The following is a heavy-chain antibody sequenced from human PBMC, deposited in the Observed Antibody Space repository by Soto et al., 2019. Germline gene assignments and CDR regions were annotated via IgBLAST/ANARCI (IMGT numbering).Heavy chain of an antibody. Sequence: PGESLKISCKGSGYSFTSYWIGWVRQMPGKGLEWMGIIYPGDSDTRYSPSFQGQVTISADKSISTAYLQWSSLKASDTAMYYCARDPQFYCSGGSCYSRQFFDYWGQGTLVTVSS. CDR3: ARDPQFYCSGGSCYSRQFFDY. D-gene: IGHD2-15*01. CDR2: IYPGDSDT. V-gene: IGHV5-51*01. J-gene: IGHJ4*02. CDR1: GYSFTSYW.